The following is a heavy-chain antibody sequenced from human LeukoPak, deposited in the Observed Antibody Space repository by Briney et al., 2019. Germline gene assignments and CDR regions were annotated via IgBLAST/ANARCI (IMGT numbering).Heavy chain of an antibody. D-gene: IGHD6-13*01. CDR1: GFTFSSYW. J-gene: IGHJ6*02. CDR2: IKQDGSEK. CDR3: ARDKGYSSSWSYYYYYGMDV. V-gene: IGHV3-7*01. Sequence: GGSLRLSCAASGFTFSSYWMSWVRQAPGKGLEWVATIKQDGSEKYYVDSVKGRFTISRDNAKNSLYLQMNSLRAEDTAVYYCARDKGYSSSWSYYYYYGMDVWGQGTTVTVSS.